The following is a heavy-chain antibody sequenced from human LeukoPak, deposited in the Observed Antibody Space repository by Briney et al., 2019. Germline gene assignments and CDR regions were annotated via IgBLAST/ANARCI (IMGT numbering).Heavy chain of an antibody. CDR3: ARDRRYSSSSWDY. V-gene: IGHV3-7*05. J-gene: IGHJ4*02. Sequence: GGSLRLSCAASGFTFSIYRMSWGRQAPGKGLEWVANIKEDGSEKSYVDSVKGRFTISRDNAENSLYLQMNSLRAEDTAVYYCARDRRYSSSSWDYWGQGTLVTVSS. CDR2: IKEDGSEK. D-gene: IGHD6-6*01. CDR1: GFTFSIYR.